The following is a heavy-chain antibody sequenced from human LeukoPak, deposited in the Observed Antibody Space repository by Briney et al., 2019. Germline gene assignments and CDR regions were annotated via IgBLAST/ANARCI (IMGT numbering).Heavy chain of an antibody. CDR1: DGSMNSITYY. CDR2: IYYTGTT. CDR3: XXXXXSGWYFSGWFDP. V-gene: IGHV4-39*07. D-gene: IGHD6-19*01. J-gene: IGHJ5*02. Sequence: SETLSLTCTVSDGSMNSITYYWAWIRQPPGKGLEWLGSIYYTGTTFYNPSLKSRVTISIDTSKNRFSLILTHLTASDTALYXXXXXXXSGWYFSGWFDPWGQGTLVTVSS.